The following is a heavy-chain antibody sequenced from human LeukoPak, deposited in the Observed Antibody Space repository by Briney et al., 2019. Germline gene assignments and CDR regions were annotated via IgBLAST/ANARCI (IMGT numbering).Heavy chain of an antibody. Sequence: PSETLSLTCTVSGYSISSGHYWGWIRQPPGKGLEWIGSFYHTGSTYYNSSLKSRLTISVDTSKSHFSLKLNSVTAADTAVYYCARWVAATSYYYYYYMDVWGKGTTVTVSS. J-gene: IGHJ6*03. CDR2: FYHTGST. V-gene: IGHV4-38-2*02. CDR1: GYSISSGHY. D-gene: IGHD2-15*01. CDR3: ARWVAATSYYYYYYMDV.